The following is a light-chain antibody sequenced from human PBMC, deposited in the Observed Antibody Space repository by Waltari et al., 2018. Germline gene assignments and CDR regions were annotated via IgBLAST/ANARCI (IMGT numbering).Light chain of an antibody. J-gene: IGLJ2*01. CDR3: QSYQSTSVI. Sequence: NFMLTQPHSVSESPGKTVTISCTRSSGSISTNYVLWYQQRPGNAPTALLFEDDRRPSGVPDRFSGSIDRSSNSASLTISGLKTEDEADYYCQSYQSTSVIFGGGTKLTVL. CDR1: SGSISTNY. CDR2: EDD. V-gene: IGLV6-57*03.